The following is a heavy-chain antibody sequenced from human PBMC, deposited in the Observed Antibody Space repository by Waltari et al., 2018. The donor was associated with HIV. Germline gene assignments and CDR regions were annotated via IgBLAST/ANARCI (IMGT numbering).Heavy chain of an antibody. CDR1: GCLLPDHY. J-gene: IGHJ4*02. CDR3: ARAGLGGLIPDFDI. CDR2: ISAGDGSP. V-gene: IGHV1-46*01. Sequence: MKKPWASGRLPCRPSGCLLPDHYFHWVRKGRRQGCKWVGSISAGDGSPNSAPKIQPRLPLTRQLYPGTVYMDLMSLKSAATAVYFCARAGLGGLIPDFDIWGQGTQLIVSS. D-gene: IGHD1-26*01.